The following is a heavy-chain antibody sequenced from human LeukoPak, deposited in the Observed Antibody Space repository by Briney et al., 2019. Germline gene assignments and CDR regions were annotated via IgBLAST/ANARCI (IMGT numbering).Heavy chain of an antibody. Sequence: GGSLRLSCVASGFTFSSYEMTWVRQAPGKGLEWLSYISSSGSTIYYADSVKGRFTVSRDNAKNSLYLQMNSLRAEDTAVYYCAKAYDFWSGYYYRAIDYWGQGTLVTVSS. CDR1: GFTFSSYE. V-gene: IGHV3-48*03. CDR2: ISSSGSTI. CDR3: AKAYDFWSGYYYRAIDY. D-gene: IGHD3-3*01. J-gene: IGHJ4*02.